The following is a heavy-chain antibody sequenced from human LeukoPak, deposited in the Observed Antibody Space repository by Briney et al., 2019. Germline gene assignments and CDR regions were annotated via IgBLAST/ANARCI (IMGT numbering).Heavy chain of an antibody. D-gene: IGHD3-10*01. Sequence: SSETLSLTCAVYGGSFSGYYWSWIRQPPGKGLEWIGEINHSGSTNYNPSLKSRVTISVDTSKNQFSLKLSSVTAADTAVYYCARGLTFVLLWFGEKGAFDYWGQGTLVTVSS. J-gene: IGHJ4*02. CDR2: INHSGST. V-gene: IGHV4-34*01. CDR1: GGSFSGYY. CDR3: ARGLTFVLLWFGEKGAFDY.